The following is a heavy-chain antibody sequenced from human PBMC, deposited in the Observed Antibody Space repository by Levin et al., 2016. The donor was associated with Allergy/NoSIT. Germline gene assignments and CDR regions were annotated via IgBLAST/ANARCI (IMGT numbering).Heavy chain of an antibody. V-gene: IGHV1-69*02. D-gene: IGHD2-2*01. CDR3: ASVPIVVVREYYYYYYGMDV. CDR2: IIPILGIA. Sequence: SVKVSCKASGGTFSSYTISWVRQAPGQGLEWMGRIIPILGIANYAQKFQGRVTITADKSTSTAYMELSSLRSEDTAVYYCASVPIVVVREYYYYYYGMDVWGQGTTVTVSS. CDR1: GGTFSSYT. J-gene: IGHJ6*02.